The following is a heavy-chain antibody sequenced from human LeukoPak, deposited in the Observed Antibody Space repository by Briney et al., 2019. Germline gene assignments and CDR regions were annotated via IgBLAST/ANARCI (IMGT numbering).Heavy chain of an antibody. CDR2: ISGSGGSI. J-gene: IGHJ6*02. CDR1: GFTFSTYA. V-gene: IGHV3-23*01. CDR3: AKNQGSTSFYGMDV. Sequence: GGSLRLPCVASGFTFSTYAMSWVRQAPGKGLEWVSAISGSGGSIYYADSVKGRFTISRDNSKNTLYLQMNSLRAEDTAVYYCAKNQGSTSFYGMDVWGQGTTVTVSS. D-gene: IGHD2-2*01.